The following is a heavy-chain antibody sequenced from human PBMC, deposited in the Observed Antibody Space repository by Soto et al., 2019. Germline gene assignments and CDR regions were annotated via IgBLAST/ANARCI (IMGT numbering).Heavy chain of an antibody. Sequence: PSETLSLTCAVYGGSFSGYYWSWIRQPPGKGLEWIGEINHSGSTNYNPSLKSRVTISVDTSKNQFSLKLSSVTAADTAVYYCARVPGSSWSLDVWGQGTTVTVSS. V-gene: IGHV4-34*01. J-gene: IGHJ6*02. CDR1: GGSFSGYY. D-gene: IGHD6-13*01. CDR2: INHSGST. CDR3: ARVPGSSWSLDV.